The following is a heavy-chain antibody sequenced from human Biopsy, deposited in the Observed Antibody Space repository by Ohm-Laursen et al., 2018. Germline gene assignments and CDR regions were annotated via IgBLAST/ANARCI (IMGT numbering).Heavy chain of an antibody. CDR2: MIPSSGKT. CDR1: GYSFSTYD. J-gene: IGHJ5*02. CDR3: ARGYSRRVSIFEASIYWFDT. D-gene: IGHD6-6*01. Sequence: SVKASCKAFGYSFSTYDVNWVRQARGQGLVWMGWMIPSSGKTGYAQRFQGRVTLTMNTSISTAYMELSGLRSEDTAVYFCARGYSRRVSIFEASIYWFDTWGQGTLVTVSS. V-gene: IGHV1-8*01.